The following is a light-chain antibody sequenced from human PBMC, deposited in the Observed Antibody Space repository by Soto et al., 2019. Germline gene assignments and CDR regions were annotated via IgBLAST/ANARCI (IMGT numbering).Light chain of an antibody. CDR2: AAS. V-gene: IGKV1-39*01. CDR3: QQSYSTTWT. J-gene: IGKJ1*01. Sequence: DIQNTQSPSSLSASVGDRVTITCRASQGISTYLNWYQQKPGKAPKLLIYAASSLQSGVPSRFSGSGSETDFTLTISSLQPEDFATYSCQQSYSTTWTFGQGTKVDIK. CDR1: QGISTY.